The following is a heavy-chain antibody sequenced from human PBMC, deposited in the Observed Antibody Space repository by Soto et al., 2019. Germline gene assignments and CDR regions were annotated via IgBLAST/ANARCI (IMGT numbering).Heavy chain of an antibody. Sequence: GGSLRLSCAASGFTFSGSAMHWVRQASGKGLEWVGRIRSKANSYATAYAASVKGRFTISREDSKNTAYLQMNSLKTEDTAVYYCTRHYKDFWSGYPDGMDVWGQGTTVTVSS. V-gene: IGHV3-73*01. CDR3: TRHYKDFWSGYPDGMDV. CDR2: IRSKANSYAT. CDR1: GFTFSGSA. J-gene: IGHJ6*02. D-gene: IGHD3-3*02.